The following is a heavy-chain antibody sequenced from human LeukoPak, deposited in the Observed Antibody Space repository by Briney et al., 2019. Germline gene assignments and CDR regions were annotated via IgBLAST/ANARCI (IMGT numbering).Heavy chain of an antibody. CDR2: IYRGGST. CDR3: ARDEWHDFWRGIHLY. D-gene: IGHD3-3*01. Sequence: GGSLRLSCAASGFTVSNNYMSWVRQAPGKGLEWFSTIYRGGSTYYADSVTDRFTISRDNPKNTLYLQMDSLRLEDTAVYYCARDEWHDFWRGIHLYWGQGTLVTVSS. V-gene: IGHV3-66*01. J-gene: IGHJ4*02. CDR1: GFTVSNNY.